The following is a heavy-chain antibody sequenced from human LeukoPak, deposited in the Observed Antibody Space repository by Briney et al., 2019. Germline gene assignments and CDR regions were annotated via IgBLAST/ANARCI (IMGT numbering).Heavy chain of an antibody. Sequence: PGGSLRLSCVASGFTFSSYGMSWVRQAPGKGLEWVSAISGSGGSTYYADSVKGRFTISRDNSKNTLYLQMNSLRAEDTAVYYCAKDGEESVVVVAALDYWGQGTLVTVSS. V-gene: IGHV3-23*01. D-gene: IGHD2-15*01. CDR1: GFTFSSYG. CDR2: ISGSGGST. J-gene: IGHJ4*02. CDR3: AKDGEESVVVVAALDY.